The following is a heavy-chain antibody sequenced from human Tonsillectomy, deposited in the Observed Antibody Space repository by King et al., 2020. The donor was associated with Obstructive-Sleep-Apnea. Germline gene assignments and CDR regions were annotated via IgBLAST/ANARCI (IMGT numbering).Heavy chain of an antibody. CDR1: GFTFSSYG. D-gene: IGHD2-15*01. Sequence: QLVQSGGGVVQPGRSLRLSCVASGFTFSSYGMHWVRRAPGKGLEWVAVIWYDVSKKYYAVSVKGRFTISRDNSNNTLYLQINSLRAEDTAVYYCARVVGTSSSFDYYGMDVWGQGTTVTVSS. CDR2: IWYDVSKK. V-gene: IGHV3-33*01. J-gene: IGHJ6*02. CDR3: ARVVGTSSSFDYYGMDV.